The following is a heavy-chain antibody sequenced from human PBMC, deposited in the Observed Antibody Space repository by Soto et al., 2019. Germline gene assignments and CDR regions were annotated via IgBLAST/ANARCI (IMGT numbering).Heavy chain of an antibody. Sequence: GGSLRLSCAASGFTFSSYSMNWVRQAPGKGLEWVSSISSSSSYIYYADSVKGRFTISRDNAKNSLYLQMNSLRAEDTAVYYCARDAMGLDILTGYYPSYYYYGMDVWGQGTTVTVSS. J-gene: IGHJ6*02. D-gene: IGHD3-9*01. CDR2: ISSSSSYI. V-gene: IGHV3-21*01. CDR3: ARDAMGLDILTGYYPSYYYYGMDV. CDR1: GFTFSSYS.